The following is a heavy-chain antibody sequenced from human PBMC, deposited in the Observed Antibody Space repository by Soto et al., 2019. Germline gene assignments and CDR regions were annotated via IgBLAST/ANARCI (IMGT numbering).Heavy chain of an antibody. CDR3: AKDPILSGRVVVMAMGDGRFAGCIVV. CDR1: GFTFSRYA. V-gene: IGHV3-23*01. CDR2: ISGSGGST. J-gene: IGHJ6*02. Sequence: PGGSLRLSCAASGFTFSRYAMSWVRQAPGKGLEWVSAISGSGGSTYYADSVKGRFTISRDNSKNTLYLQMNSLRAEDTAVYYCAKDPILSGRVVVMAMGDGRFAGCIVVWCPATLLTVS. D-gene: IGHD3-22*01.